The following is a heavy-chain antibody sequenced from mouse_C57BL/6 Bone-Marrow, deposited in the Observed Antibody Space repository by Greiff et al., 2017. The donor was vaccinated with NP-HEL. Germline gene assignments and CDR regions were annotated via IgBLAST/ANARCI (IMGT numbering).Heavy chain of an antibody. CDR1: GFNIKDYY. CDR2: IDPEDGET. J-gene: IGHJ1*03. V-gene: IGHV14-2*01. CDR3: ARDYYYGSSWGWYFDV. D-gene: IGHD1-1*01. Sequence: EVKVVESGAELVKPGASVKLSCTASGFNIKDYYMHWVKQRTEQGLEWIGRIDPEDGETKYAPKFQGKATITADTSSNTAYLQLSSLTSEDTAVYYCARDYYYGSSWGWYFDVWGTGTTVTVSS.